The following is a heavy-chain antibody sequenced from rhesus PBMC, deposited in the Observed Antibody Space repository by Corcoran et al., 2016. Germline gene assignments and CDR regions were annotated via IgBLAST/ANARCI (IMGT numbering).Heavy chain of an antibody. CDR1: GFTFSDYN. D-gene: IGHD2-21*01. V-gene: IGHV4-122*02. CDR3: ARGRVGFDY. Sequence: VQLVESGGGLAKPGGSLRLSCAASGFTFSDYNMPWVRQASGKGLEGIWYITYSGSTSYNPSLKSRVTISRDTTKNQLSLKLSSVTAADTAVYYCARGRVGFDYWGQGVLGTVSS. CDR2: ITYSGST. J-gene: IGHJ4*01.